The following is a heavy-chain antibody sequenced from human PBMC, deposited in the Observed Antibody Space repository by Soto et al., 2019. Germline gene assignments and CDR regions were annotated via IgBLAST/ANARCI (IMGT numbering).Heavy chain of an antibody. Sequence: QSEGSLRLYCAASGFTFSNYGMHWVRQAPGKGLEWVAVIWYDGNNKYYADSVKGRFTISRDNSNNTLYVQMTSLRAEDTAVYYCARGLHSLFDYRGQGTLVTVSS. J-gene: IGHJ4*02. V-gene: IGHV3-33*01. CDR2: IWYDGNNK. D-gene: IGHD2-21*01. CDR3: ARGLHSLFDY. CDR1: GFTFSNYG.